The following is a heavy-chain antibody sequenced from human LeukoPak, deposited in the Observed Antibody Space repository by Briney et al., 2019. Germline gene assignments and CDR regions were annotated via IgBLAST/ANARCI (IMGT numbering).Heavy chain of an antibody. CDR1: GFTFSNTW. D-gene: IGHD3-10*01. V-gene: IGHV3-15*01. Sequence: GGSLRLSCAASGFTFSNTWMSWVRQAPGKGLEWVGRIKSKTDGGTTDYAAPVKGRFTISRDDSKNTLYLQMNSLKTEDTAVYYCTAGSGSYIGAYYYYYYMDVWGKGTTVTISS. CDR2: IKSKTDGGTT. J-gene: IGHJ6*03. CDR3: TAGSGSYIGAYYYYYYMDV.